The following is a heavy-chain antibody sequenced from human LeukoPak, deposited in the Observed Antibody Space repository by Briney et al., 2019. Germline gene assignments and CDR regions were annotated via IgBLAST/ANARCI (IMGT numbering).Heavy chain of an antibody. CDR1: VYTFTDYY. D-gene: IGHD2-8*01. J-gene: IGHJ3*02. V-gene: IGHV1-2*02. CDR2: INPNSGGT. Sequence: ASVTVSRMPSVYTFTDYYMHWMRQAPGQGREGMGWINPNSGGTNYAQKFQGRVTMTRDTSICTAYMELSRLRSDDTAVYYCARDIDLIVVMLSGQSDAFDIWGQGTMVTVSS. CDR3: ARDIDLIVVMLSGQSDAFDI.